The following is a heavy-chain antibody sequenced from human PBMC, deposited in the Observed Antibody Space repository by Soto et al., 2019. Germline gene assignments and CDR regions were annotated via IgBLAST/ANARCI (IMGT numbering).Heavy chain of an antibody. V-gene: IGHV3-15*07. D-gene: IGHD1-1*01. CDR2: IKSKSSGGAT. CDR3: TTDLQYVQYNLDY. CDR1: GFIFSNAW. Sequence: EVQLVDSGGGLLQPGGSLRLSCAASGFIFSNAWMNWVRQAPGKGLEWVGRIKSKSSGGATDYAAPVKGRFTISRDDSKNTLYLQINGLKTEVTAMYYCTTDLQYVQYNLDYWGQGTLVTVSS. J-gene: IGHJ4*02.